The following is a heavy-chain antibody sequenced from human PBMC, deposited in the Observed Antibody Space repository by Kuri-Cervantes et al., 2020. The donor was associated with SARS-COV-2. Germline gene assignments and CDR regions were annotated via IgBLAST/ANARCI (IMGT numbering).Heavy chain of an antibody. Sequence: GESLKISCAASGFTFSSYAMHWVRQAPGKGLEWVAVIWYDGSNKYYADSVKGRFTISRDNSKNTLYPQMNSLRAEDTAVYYCARVPSSDLTLWPVGGMDVWGQGTTVTVSS. V-gene: IGHV3-33*08. CDR3: ARVPSSDLTLWPVGGMDV. D-gene: IGHD3-9*01. CDR2: IWYDGSNK. CDR1: GFTFSSYA. J-gene: IGHJ6*02.